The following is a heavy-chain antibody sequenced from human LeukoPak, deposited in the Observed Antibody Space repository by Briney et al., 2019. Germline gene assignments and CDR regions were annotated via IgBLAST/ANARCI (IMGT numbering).Heavy chain of an antibody. CDR1: GGSISSGGYY. J-gene: IGHJ3*02. D-gene: IGHD3-22*01. CDR3: ARAVGRTMIVVVTRGAFDI. V-gene: IGHV4-31*03. Sequence: PSETLSLTCTVSGGSISSGGYYWSWIRQHPGKGLEWIGYIYYSGSTYYNPSLKGRVTISVDTSKSQFSLKLSSVTAADTAVYYCARAVGRTMIVVVTRGAFDIWGQGTMVTVSS. CDR2: IYYSGST.